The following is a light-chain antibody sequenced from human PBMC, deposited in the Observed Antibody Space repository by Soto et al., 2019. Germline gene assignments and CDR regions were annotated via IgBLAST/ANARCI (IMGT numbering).Light chain of an antibody. Sequence: EIVLQQSPATLSLSPGERDTLSGRASQSVSSYLAWYQQKPGQAPRLLIYDASNRATGIPARFSGSGSGTDFTLNISSLEPEDCAVYYCQQRSNWPPITFGLGTDWRL. J-gene: IGKJ5*01. V-gene: IGKV3-11*01. CDR2: DAS. CDR1: QSVSSY. CDR3: QQRSNWPPIT.